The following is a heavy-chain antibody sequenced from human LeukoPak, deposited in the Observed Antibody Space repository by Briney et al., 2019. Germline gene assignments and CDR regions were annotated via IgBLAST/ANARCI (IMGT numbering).Heavy chain of an antibody. Sequence: SETLSLTCTVSGDSISSYYWSWIRQPPGKGLEWIGYIYYSGSTNYNPSLKSRVTISVDTSKNQFSLKLSSVTAADTAVYYCARTDIVGADYWGQGTLVTVSS. CDR3: ARTDIVGADY. V-gene: IGHV4-59*08. D-gene: IGHD1-26*01. CDR2: IYYSGST. J-gene: IGHJ4*02. CDR1: GDSISSYY.